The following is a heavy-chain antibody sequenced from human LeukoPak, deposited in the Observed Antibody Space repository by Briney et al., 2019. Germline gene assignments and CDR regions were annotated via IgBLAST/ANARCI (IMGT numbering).Heavy chain of an antibody. CDR2: IYSGGST. J-gene: IGHJ4*02. V-gene: IGHV3-66*01. Sequence: PGGSLRLSCAASGFTVSSNYMSWVRQAPGKGLEWVSVIYSGGSTYYADSVKGRFTISRDNSKNTLYLQMNSLRAEDTAVYYCARDSTHDFGPEYWGQGTLVTVAS. CDR3: ARDSTHDFGPEY. CDR1: GFTVSSNY. D-gene: IGHD3-3*01.